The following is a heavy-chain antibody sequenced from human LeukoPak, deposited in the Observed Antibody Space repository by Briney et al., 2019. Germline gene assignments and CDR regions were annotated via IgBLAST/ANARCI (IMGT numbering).Heavy chain of an antibody. J-gene: IGHJ3*01. V-gene: IGHV3-73*01. D-gene: IGHD6-19*01. CDR3: TLGYSSGRLGAFDV. CDR1: GFGFSGYI. Sequence: GGSLRLSCAASGFGFSGYIIHWVRQASGKGLEWIGRIKSKSNNYETAYAAPVKGRITISRDDSNNAAYLELSSLKTEDTAVYYCTLGYSSGRLGAFDVWGQGTMVTVSS. CDR2: IKSKSNNYET.